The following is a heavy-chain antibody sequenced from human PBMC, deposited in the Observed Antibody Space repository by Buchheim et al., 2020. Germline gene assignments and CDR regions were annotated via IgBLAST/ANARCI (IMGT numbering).Heavy chain of an antibody. CDR1: GYTFTSYY. D-gene: IGHD6-13*01. J-gene: IGHJ6*02. Sequence: QVQLVQSGAEVKKPGASVKVSCKASGYTFTSYYMHWVRQAPGQGLEWMGIINPSGGSTSYAQKFQGRVTMTRDTSTSTVYMELSSLRSEDTAVYYCAAEPIEQQLDLVYYYYGMDVWGQGTT. V-gene: IGHV1-46*01. CDR3: AAEPIEQQLDLVYYYYGMDV. CDR2: INPSGGST.